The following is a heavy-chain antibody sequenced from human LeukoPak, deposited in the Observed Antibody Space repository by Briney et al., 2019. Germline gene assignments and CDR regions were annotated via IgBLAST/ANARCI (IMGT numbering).Heavy chain of an antibody. D-gene: IGHD3-3*01. V-gene: IGHV3-23*01. CDR3: AKDGGYYDFWSGYRFDP. CDR1: GFSFDDYA. J-gene: IGHJ5*02. CDR2: ISGSGAST. Sequence: GRSLRLSCAASGFSFDDYAMSWVRQAPGKGLAWVSAISGSGASTYYADFVKGRFIISRDHSKNTLYLQMNSLRAEDTAVYYCAKDGGYYDFWSGYRFDPWGQGTLVTVSS.